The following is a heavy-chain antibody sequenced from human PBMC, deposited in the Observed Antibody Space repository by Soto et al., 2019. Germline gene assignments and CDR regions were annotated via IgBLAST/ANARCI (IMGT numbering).Heavy chain of an antibody. D-gene: IGHD1-1*01. CDR2: IVVGSGNT. V-gene: IGHV1-58*01. CDR3: AAGNDAAGYYYYYGMDV. CDR1: GFTFSSSA. Sequence: SVKVSCKASGFTFSSSAVQWVRQARGQRLEWIGWIVVGSGNTNYAQKFQERVTITRDMSTSTAYMELSSLRSEDTAVYYCAAGNDAAGYYYYYGMDVWGQGTTVTVSS. J-gene: IGHJ6*02.